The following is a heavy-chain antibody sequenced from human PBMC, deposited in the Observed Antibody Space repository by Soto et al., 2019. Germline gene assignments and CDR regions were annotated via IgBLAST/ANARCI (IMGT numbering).Heavy chain of an antibody. CDR2: ISAYNGKT. CDR1: GYTFTSYG. CDR3: ARVYRITMVRGELSEY. V-gene: IGHV1-18*01. D-gene: IGHD3-10*01. Sequence: QVQLVQSGAEVKKPGASVKVSCKASGYTFTSYGISWVRQAPGQGLEWMGWISAYNGKTNYAQKLQGGVTRPTDTSTSTGYMELRSLRSDDTAVYYCARVYRITMVRGELSEYWGQGTLVTVSS. J-gene: IGHJ4*02.